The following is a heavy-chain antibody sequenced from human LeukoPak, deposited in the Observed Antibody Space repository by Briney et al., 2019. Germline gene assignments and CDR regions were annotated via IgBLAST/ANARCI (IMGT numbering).Heavy chain of an antibody. D-gene: IGHD1-26*01. Sequence: SGTLSLTCAVSGDSISSSKWWTWVRQPPGKGLEWIGEIYHSGTTNYNPSLKSRVTISVDKSKNQFSLKLRSVTAADTAVYYCTRFDYSGSYKDWGQGTLVTVSS. CDR2: IYHSGTT. V-gene: IGHV4-4*02. CDR1: GDSISSSKW. J-gene: IGHJ4*02. CDR3: TRFDYSGSYKD.